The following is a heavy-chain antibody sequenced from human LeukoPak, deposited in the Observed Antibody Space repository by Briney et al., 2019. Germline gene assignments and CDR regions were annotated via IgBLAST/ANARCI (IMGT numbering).Heavy chain of an antibody. CDR1: GFIFSNYN. Sequence: GGSLRLSCAASGFIFSNYNMNWVRQTPGKGLEWLSYISSSSGTIYYADSVKGRFTISRDNAKNSLYLQMNSLRAEDTAVYYCARGSSGSNWFDPWGQGTLVTVSS. D-gene: IGHD6-19*01. V-gene: IGHV3-48*04. J-gene: IGHJ5*02. CDR2: ISSSSGTI. CDR3: ARGSSGSNWFDP.